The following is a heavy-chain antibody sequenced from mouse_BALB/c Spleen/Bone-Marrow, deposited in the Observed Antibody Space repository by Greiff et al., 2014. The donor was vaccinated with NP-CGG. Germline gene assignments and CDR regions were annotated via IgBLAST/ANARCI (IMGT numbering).Heavy chain of an antibody. V-gene: IGHV1S81*02. D-gene: IGHD4-1*01. J-gene: IGHJ3*01. CDR2: INPSNGGT. CDR3: TRSNGNWFAY. CDR1: GYTFTSYY. Sequence: QVQLQQSGAELVKPGASVKLSCKASGYTFTSYYMYWVKQRPGQGLEWIGEINPSNGGTNFNEKFKSKATLTVDKSSSTAYMQPSSLTSEDSAVYYCTRSNGNWFAYWGQRTLVPVSA.